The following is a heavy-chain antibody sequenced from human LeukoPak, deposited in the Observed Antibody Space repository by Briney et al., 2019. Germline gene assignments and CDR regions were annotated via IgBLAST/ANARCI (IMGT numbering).Heavy chain of an antibody. CDR1: GFIFRNYW. V-gene: IGHV3-74*01. CDR2: INPNGITT. CDR3: ATCSGGSCYSYY. J-gene: IGHJ4*02. D-gene: IGHD2-15*01. Sequence: GGSLRLSCAASGFIFRNYWMHWVRQAPGKGLVWVARINPNGITTTYTDSVKGRFTISRDNAKNTLYLQMNSLRVEDTAVYYCATCSGGSCYSYYWGQGTLVTVSS.